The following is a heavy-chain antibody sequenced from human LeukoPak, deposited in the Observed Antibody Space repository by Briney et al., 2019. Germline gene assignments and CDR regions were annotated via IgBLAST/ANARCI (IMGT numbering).Heavy chain of an antibody. V-gene: IGHV3-43*02. Sequence: GGSLRLSCAASGFTFYDYAMHWVRQAPGKGLEWVSLISGDGRDAYYGDFVKGRFTTSRDNINNSLYLQMNNLRTEDTALYYCAKDRVLAYQDTADSFDMCGQGTVVTVSS. CDR2: ISGDGRDA. J-gene: IGHJ3*02. CDR1: GFTFYDYA. D-gene: IGHD2-21*01. CDR3: AKDRVLAYQDTADSFDM.